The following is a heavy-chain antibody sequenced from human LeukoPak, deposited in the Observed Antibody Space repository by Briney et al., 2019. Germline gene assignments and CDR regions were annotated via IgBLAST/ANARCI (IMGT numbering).Heavy chain of an antibody. CDR2: IFPIFGTA. D-gene: IGHD6-19*01. V-gene: IGHV1-69*13. CDR3: ARAKHITVIAVAGFDY. Sequence: GASVKVSCKASGGTFSSYAISWVRQAPGQGLEGMGGIFPIFGTANYALKFQGRVTITADESTSTAYMELSSLRSEDTAVYYCARAKHITVIAVAGFDYWGQGTLVTVSS. J-gene: IGHJ4*02. CDR1: GGTFSSYA.